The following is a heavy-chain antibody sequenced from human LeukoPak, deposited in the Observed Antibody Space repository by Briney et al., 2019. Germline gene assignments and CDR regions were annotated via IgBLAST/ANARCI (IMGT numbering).Heavy chain of an antibody. Sequence: ASVKVSCKASGFTFTGYYIHWLRQAPGQGLEWMGCINPNSGGTKWAQKFKGRVTMTRDTSISTAYMELSRLRSDDTAVYYCARSDYYESSGYLYFFEHWGQGTLVTVSS. CDR1: GFTFTGYY. V-gene: IGHV1-2*02. J-gene: IGHJ4*02. CDR2: INPNSGGT. CDR3: ARSDYYESSGYLYFFEH. D-gene: IGHD3-22*01.